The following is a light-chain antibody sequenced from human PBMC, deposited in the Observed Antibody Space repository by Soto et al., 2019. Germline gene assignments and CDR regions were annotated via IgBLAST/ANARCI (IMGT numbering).Light chain of an antibody. Sequence: QSVLTQPPSASGTPGQRVTISCSGSSSNVGSNTVNWYQQLPGPAPKLLIYINNQRPSGVPDRFSGSKSGTSASLAISGLQSVDEADYYCATWADSLNVWVFGGGTKLTVL. CDR2: INN. V-gene: IGLV1-44*01. CDR3: ATWADSLNVWV. CDR1: SSNVGSNT. J-gene: IGLJ3*02.